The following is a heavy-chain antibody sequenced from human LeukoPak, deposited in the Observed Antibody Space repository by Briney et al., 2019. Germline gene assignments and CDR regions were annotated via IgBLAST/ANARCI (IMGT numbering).Heavy chain of an antibody. CDR3: ARSGYCRGGSCYVDY. D-gene: IGHD2-15*01. Sequence: GGSLRLSCAASGFTFSSYAMHWVRQAPGKGLEYVSAISSNGGSTYYANSVKGRFTIFRDNSKNTLYLQMGSLRDEDMALYYCARSGYCRGGSCYVDYWGQGALVTVSS. V-gene: IGHV3-64*01. J-gene: IGHJ4*02. CDR1: GFTFSSYA. CDR2: ISSNGGST.